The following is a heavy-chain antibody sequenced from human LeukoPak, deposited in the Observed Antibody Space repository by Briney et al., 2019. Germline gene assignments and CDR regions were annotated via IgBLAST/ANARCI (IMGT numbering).Heavy chain of an antibody. V-gene: IGHV3-21*01. J-gene: IGHJ6*03. Sequence: GESLRLSCAASGFTFSSYMMTWVRQAPGKGLEWVSSISSSSSYIYYADSVKGRFTISRDNAKNSLYLQMNSLRAEDTAVYYCARDFPTYYDILTGPPMDVWGKGTTVTVSS. CDR1: GFTFSSYM. CDR3: ARDFPTYYDILTGPPMDV. D-gene: IGHD3-9*01. CDR2: ISSSSSYI.